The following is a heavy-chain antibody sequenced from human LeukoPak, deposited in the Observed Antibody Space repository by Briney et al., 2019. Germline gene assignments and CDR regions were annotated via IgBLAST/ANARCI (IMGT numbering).Heavy chain of an antibody. D-gene: IGHD2-2*01. V-gene: IGHV1-18*01. CDR3: ARVVPAASNFDY. Sequence: ASVNVSCKASGYTFTSYGISWVRQAPGQGLEWMGWISAYNGNTNYAQKLQGRVTMTTDTSTSTAYMELRSLRSDDTAVYYCARVVPAASNFDYWGQGTLVTVSS. J-gene: IGHJ4*02. CDR1: GYTFTSYG. CDR2: ISAYNGNT.